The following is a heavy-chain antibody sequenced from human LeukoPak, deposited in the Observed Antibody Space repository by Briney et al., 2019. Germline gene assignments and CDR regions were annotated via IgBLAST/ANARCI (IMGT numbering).Heavy chain of an antibody. CDR1: EFIFSDYW. J-gene: IGHJ5*01. V-gene: IGHV3-7*03. D-gene: IGHD1-26*01. CDR3: ARDNGRWFDS. Sequence: GGSLRLSCVASEFIFSDYWMSWVRQAPGKGLEWVSNIKQGGREEKYVGSVKGRFTISGDDAKSTLYLQMDSLSGDETAVYYCARDNGRWFDSWGRGTLVTVSS. CDR2: IKQGGREE.